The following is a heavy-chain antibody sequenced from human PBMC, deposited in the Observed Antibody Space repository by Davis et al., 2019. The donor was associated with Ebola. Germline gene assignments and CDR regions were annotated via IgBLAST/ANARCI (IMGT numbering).Heavy chain of an antibody. V-gene: IGHV4-39*01. D-gene: IGHD5-18*01. CDR2: TYSSGGA. Sequence: WVRQAPGKGLEWIGSTYSSGGAYYSPSLESRVTISVDTSRNQFSLRVNSVTAADTAVYYCARRLGYSYGSPDFDSWGQGTLVTVSS. CDR3: ARRLGYSYGSPDFDS. J-gene: IGHJ4*02.